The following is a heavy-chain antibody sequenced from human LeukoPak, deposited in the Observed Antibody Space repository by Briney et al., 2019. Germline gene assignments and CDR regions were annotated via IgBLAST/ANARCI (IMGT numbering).Heavy chain of an antibody. CDR1: GFTFSSYP. Sequence: GGSLRLSCPASGFTFSSYPMHWVRQAPGKGLAWVAAISYDGSNKYYADSVKGRFTISRDNAKNTLYLQINSQRAEDTAVYYCARGMTPGIGAANPFDYWGEGTLVTVSS. D-gene: IGHD6-13*01. V-gene: IGHV3-30-3*01. CDR3: ARGMTPGIGAANPFDY. CDR2: ISYDGSNK. J-gene: IGHJ4*02.